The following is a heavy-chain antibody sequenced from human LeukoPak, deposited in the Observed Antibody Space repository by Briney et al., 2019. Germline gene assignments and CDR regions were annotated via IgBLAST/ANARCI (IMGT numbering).Heavy chain of an antibody. CDR1: GGSISSYY. J-gene: IGHJ4*02. CDR3: ARHDYVWGSYRFSY. D-gene: IGHD3-16*02. Sequence: SETLSLTCTVSGGSISSYYWSWIRQPAGKGLEWIGRIYTSGSTNYNPSLKSRVTMSVDTSKNQFSLKLGSVTAADTAVYYCARHDYVWGSYRFSYWGQGTLVTVSS. V-gene: IGHV4-4*07. CDR2: IYTSGST.